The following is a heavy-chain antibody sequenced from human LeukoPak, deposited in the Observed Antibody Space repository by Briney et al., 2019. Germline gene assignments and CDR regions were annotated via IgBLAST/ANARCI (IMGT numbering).Heavy chain of an antibody. D-gene: IGHD1-1*01. Sequence: PGGSLRLSCAASGFTFSSYTMHWIRQAPGKGLEWVSSISGSNSYIFYADSVKGRFTVSRDNAKDSLYLQMNSLRAEDTAVYYCTRALTTLTYEGYWGQGTLVTVSS. CDR3: TRALTTLTYEGY. CDR2: ISGSNSYI. J-gene: IGHJ4*02. V-gene: IGHV3-21*01. CDR1: GFTFSSYT.